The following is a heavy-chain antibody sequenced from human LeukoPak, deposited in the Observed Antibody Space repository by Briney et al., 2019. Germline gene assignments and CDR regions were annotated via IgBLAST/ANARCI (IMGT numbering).Heavy chain of an antibody. CDR1: GGSFSGYY. J-gene: IGHJ4*02. CDR3: ARDRRGYEPYIDY. D-gene: IGHD5-12*01. Sequence: PSETLSLTCAVYGGSFSGYYWSWIRQPPGKGLEWIGEINHSGSTNYNPSLKSRVTISVDTSKNQFSLKLSSVTAADTAVYYCARDRRGYEPYIDYWGQGTLVTVSS. CDR2: INHSGST. V-gene: IGHV4-34*01.